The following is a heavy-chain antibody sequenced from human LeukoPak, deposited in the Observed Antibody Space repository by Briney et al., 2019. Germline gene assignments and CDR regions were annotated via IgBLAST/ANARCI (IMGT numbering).Heavy chain of an antibody. CDR3: ARGYGSGSSRFDY. D-gene: IGHD3-10*01. J-gene: IGHJ4*02. CDR1: GFTLSSYA. CDR2: ISWNSGSI. V-gene: IGHV3-9*03. Sequence: GGSLRLSCAASGFTLSSYAMSWVRQAPGKGLEWVSGISWNSGSIGYADSVKGRFTISRDNAKNSLYLQMNSLRAEDMALYYCARGYGSGSSRFDYWGQGTLVTVSS.